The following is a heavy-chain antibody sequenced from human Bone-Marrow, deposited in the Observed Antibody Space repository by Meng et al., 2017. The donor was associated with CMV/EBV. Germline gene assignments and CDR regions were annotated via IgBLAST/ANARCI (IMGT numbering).Heavy chain of an antibody. D-gene: IGHD1-26*01. V-gene: IGHV3-30*04. Sequence: SWAASGFTFSSYAMHGVRQAPGKGLEWGAVISYDGRNKYYADTVKGRFTISRDNSKNTLYLQMNSLRDEDTAVYYGARDGGRIVEATGLWGQGTLVTVSS. CDR3: ARDGGRIVEATGL. J-gene: IGHJ4*02. CDR2: ISYDGRNK. CDR1: GFTFSSYA.